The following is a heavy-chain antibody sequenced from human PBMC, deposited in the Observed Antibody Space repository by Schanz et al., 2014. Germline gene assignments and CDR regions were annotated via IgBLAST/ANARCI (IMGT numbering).Heavy chain of an antibody. Sequence: EVQLVESGGGLVRPGGSLRLSCTTSGLIFSTYTLNWVRQAPGKGLEWISYISFSGNTIYYADSVKGRFTISRDNGKKSMYLQMNSLRAEDTAVYYCARLDSSSWYPRYWGQGTLVTVSS. J-gene: IGHJ4*02. CDR2: ISFSGNTI. V-gene: IGHV3-48*04. CDR1: GLIFSTYT. CDR3: ARLDSSSWYPRY. D-gene: IGHD6-13*01.